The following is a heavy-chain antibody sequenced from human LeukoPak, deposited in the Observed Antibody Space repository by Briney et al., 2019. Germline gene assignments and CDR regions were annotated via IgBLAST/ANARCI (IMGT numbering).Heavy chain of an antibody. J-gene: IGHJ3*01. Sequence: GGSLRLSCIASGFTFSEYAMSWVRQAPGKGLEWVSDQSDTGYYRNYADSAKGRFTISRDNSKNTLWLQMNSLRAGDTAVYYCARKWHGGFDLWSQGTMVTVSS. V-gene: IGHV3-23*01. D-gene: IGHD2-8*01. CDR3: ARKWHGGFDL. CDR2: QSDTGYYR. CDR1: GFTFSEYA.